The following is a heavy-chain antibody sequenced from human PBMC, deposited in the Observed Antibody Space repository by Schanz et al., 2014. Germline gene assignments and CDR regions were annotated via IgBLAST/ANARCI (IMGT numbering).Heavy chain of an antibody. CDR1: GYNITSND. D-gene: IGHD3-3*01. J-gene: IGHJ4*02. Sequence: QVHLVQSGAEVKKPGASVNVSCKASGYNITSNDVSWVRQPPGQGPEFMGWISTSRNEDTNSAQRFQGRLSMTTDTSTSTAYMELRSLRSDDTAVYYCARGFDFWDRWGQGTLVIVSS. V-gene: IGHV1-18*01. CDR3: ARGFDFWDR. CDR2: ISTSRNEDT.